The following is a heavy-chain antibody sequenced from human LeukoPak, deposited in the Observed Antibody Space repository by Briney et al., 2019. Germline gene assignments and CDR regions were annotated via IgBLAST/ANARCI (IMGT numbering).Heavy chain of an antibody. J-gene: IGHJ4*02. CDR3: ARGVYIAAAQYAY. Sequence: TSETLSLTCTVSGGSISSYYWSWIRQPPGKGLEWIGYIYYSGTTNYNPSLKSRDTISVDTSKNQFSLKLSSVTAADTAVYYCARGVYIAAAQYAYWGQGTLVTVSS. D-gene: IGHD6-13*01. V-gene: IGHV4-59*01. CDR1: GGSISSYY. CDR2: IYYSGTT.